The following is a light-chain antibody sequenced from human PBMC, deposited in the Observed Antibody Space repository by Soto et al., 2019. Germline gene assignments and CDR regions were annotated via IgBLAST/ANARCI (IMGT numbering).Light chain of an antibody. CDR3: HSYNYTRTPVV. J-gene: IGLJ2*01. CDR2: GDS. Sequence: QSVLTQPASVSGAPGQRVTISCTGSRSDIGAGYGVHWYQQLPGKAPQLLIHGDSGRPSGVPDRFSASKSGTTASLTITGLQAEDEADYFCHSYNYTRTPVVFGGGTKVTVL. CDR1: RSDIGAGYG. V-gene: IGLV1-40*01.